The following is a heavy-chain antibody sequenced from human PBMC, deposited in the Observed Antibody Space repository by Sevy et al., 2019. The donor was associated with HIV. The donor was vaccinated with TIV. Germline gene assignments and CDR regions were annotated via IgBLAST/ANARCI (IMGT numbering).Heavy chain of an antibody. J-gene: IGHJ4*02. V-gene: IGHV4-39*01. D-gene: IGHD6-6*01. CDR3: ARLGDSSSREELFDY. CDR2: IYYSGST. Sequence: SETLSLTCTVSGGSISSSSYYWGWIRQPPGKGLEWIGSIYYSGSTYYNPSLKSRVTISVDTSKNQFSLKLSSVTAADTAVYYCARLGDSSSREELFDYWGQGTLVTVSS. CDR1: GGSISSSSYY.